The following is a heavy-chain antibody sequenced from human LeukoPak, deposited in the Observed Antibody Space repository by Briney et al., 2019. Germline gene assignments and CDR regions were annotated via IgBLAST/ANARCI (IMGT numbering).Heavy chain of an antibody. CDR3: AKSASMVRGVYVDY. D-gene: IGHD3-10*01. J-gene: IGHJ4*02. CDR1: GFTFSSYW. CDR2: FSGSGGST. Sequence: GGSLRLSCAASGFTFSSYWMSWVRQAPGKGLEWVSAFSGSGGSTYYADSVKGRFTVSRDNSKNTLYLQMNSLRAEDTAVYYCAKSASMVRGVYVDYWGQGTLVTVSS. V-gene: IGHV3-23*01.